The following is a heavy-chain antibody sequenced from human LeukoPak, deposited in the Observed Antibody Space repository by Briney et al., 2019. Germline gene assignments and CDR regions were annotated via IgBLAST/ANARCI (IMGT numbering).Heavy chain of an antibody. V-gene: IGHV1-18*01. Sequence: GASVKVSCKASGYTFTSYGISWVRHAPAQGLEWMGWISAYNGNTNYAQKLQGRVTMTTDTSTSTAYMELRSLRSDDTAVYYCARDIYYDILTGHRYWFDPWGQGTLVTVSS. J-gene: IGHJ5*02. CDR2: ISAYNGNT. D-gene: IGHD3-9*01. CDR3: ARDIYYDILTGHRYWFDP. CDR1: GYTFTSYG.